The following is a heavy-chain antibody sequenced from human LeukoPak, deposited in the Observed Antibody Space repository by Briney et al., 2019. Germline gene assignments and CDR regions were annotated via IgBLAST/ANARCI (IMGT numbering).Heavy chain of an antibody. V-gene: IGHV3-7*01. Sequence: SGGSLTLSCAASGLSYSSYWMRWARRAPGKGLEWVANIKQDGSEKYYVDSVKGRFTISRDNAKNSLWLQMNSLRAEDTAVYYCARPAAYSSGWYPTDYWGQGTLVTVSS. D-gene: IGHD6-19*01. CDR2: IKQDGSEK. CDR1: GLSYSSYW. J-gene: IGHJ4*02. CDR3: ARPAAYSSGWYPTDY.